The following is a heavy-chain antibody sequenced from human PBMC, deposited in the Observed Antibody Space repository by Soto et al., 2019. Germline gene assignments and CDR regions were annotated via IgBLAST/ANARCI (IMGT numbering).Heavy chain of an antibody. CDR2: IYYSGTT. D-gene: IGHD3-9*01. CDR1: GGSTRNYF. CDR3: ARYFHPYDTAVGLDP. V-gene: IGHV4-59*13. Sequence: QVQLQESGPGLVKPSETLSLTCTVSGGSTRNYFWSWIRQPPGKGLEWIGCIYYSGTTNYNSSLKSRVTLPLDTSKNQFTRGLRSVTAADRAVYYGARYFHPYDTAVGLDPWGQGTLVTVSS. J-gene: IGHJ5*02.